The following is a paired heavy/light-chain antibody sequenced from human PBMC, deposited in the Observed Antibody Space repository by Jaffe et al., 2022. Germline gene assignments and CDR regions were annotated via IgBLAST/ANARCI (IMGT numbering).Heavy chain of an antibody. V-gene: IGHV4-4*02. CDR2: IYHSGST. J-gene: IGHJ5*02. CDR1: GGSISSSNW. CDR3: ARFFMITFGGVSPYNWFDP. D-gene: IGHD3-16*01. Sequence: QVQLQESGPGLVKPSGTLSLTCAVSGGSISSSNWWSWVRQPPGKGLEWIGEIYHSGSTNYNPSLKSRVTISVDKSKNQFSLKLSSVTAADTAVYYCARFFMITFGGVSPYNWFDPWGQGTLVTVSS.
Light chain of an antibody. CDR1: QSVSSSY. J-gene: IGKJ3*01. CDR2: GAS. Sequence: EIVLTQSPGTLSLSPGERATLSCRASQSVSSSYLAWYQQKPGQAPRLLIYGASSRATGIPDRFSGSGSGTDFTLTISRLEPEDFAVYYCQQYGSSPLFGPGTKVDIK. CDR3: QQYGSSPL. V-gene: IGKV3-20*01.